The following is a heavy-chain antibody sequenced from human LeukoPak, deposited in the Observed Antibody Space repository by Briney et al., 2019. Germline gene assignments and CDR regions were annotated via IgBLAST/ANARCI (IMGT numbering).Heavy chain of an antibody. CDR1: GFTFSSYA. J-gene: IGHJ4*02. V-gene: IGHV3-23*01. D-gene: IGHD6-13*01. CDR2: ISNGGGST. CDR3: ALSSDSSTWYSWVY. Sequence: GGSLRLSCAASGFTFSSYAMCWVRHAPGKGLEWVSAISNGGGSTYYADSVKGRFTISRDNSKNTLFLQMNSLRGEETAVYYCALSSDSSTWYSWVYWGQGTLVTVSS.